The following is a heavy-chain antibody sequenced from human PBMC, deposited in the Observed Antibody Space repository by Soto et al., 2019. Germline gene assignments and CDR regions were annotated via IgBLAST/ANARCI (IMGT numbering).Heavy chain of an antibody. CDR2: ISANNGNT. D-gene: IGHD1-26*01. Sequence: QVQLVQSGAEVKKPGASVKVSCKASGDTFTSYGISWVRQVPGQELEWMGWISANNGNTNYAQKLQGRGSMTTDTATSTADMELRTLRSDDTAVYYCARVRGSYALHYWGQGALVTVSS. CDR3: ARVRGSYALHY. J-gene: IGHJ4*02. V-gene: IGHV1-18*01. CDR1: GDTFTSYG.